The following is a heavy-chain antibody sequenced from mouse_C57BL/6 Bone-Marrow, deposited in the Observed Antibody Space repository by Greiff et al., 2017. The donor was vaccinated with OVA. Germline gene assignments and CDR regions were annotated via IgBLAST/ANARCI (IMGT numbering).Heavy chain of an antibody. V-gene: IGHV1-42*01. CDR3: ARLTGPYYFDY. CDR1: GYSFTGYY. D-gene: IGHD4-1*01. Sequence: EVKLQQSGPELVKPGASVKISCKASGYSFTGYYMNWVKQSPEKSLEWIGEINPSTGGTTYNQKFKAKATLTVDKSSSTAYMQLKSLTSEDSAVYYCARLTGPYYFDYWGQGTTLTVSS. CDR2: INPSTGGT. J-gene: IGHJ2*01.